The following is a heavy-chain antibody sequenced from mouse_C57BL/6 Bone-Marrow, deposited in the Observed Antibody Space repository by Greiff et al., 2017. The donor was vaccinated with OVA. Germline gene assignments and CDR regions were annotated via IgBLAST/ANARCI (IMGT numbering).Heavy chain of an antibody. CDR1: GYTFTSYW. CDR2: IDPSDSYT. J-gene: IGHJ2*01. V-gene: IGHV1-50*01. Sequence: VQLQQSGAELVKPGASVKLSCKASGYTFTSYWMQWVKQRPGQGLEWIGEIDPSDSYTNYNQKFKGKATLTVDTSSSTAYMQLSSLTSEDSAVYYCARMRYWGQGTTLTVSS. CDR3: ARMRY.